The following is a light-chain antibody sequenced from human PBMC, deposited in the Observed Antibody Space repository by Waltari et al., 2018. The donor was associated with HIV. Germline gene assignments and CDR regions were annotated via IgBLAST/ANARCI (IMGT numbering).Light chain of an antibody. CDR3: SSFAGTNDVI. CDR1: SSDFGAYNY. V-gene: IGLV2-14*01. Sequence: QSALTQPASVSGSPGQSITISCTGTSSDFGAYNYVSWYQQHPGKAPKLMIYEVTNRPSGVSDRFSGSKSGNTASLTISGLQAEDEADYYCSSFAGTNDVIFGGGTKLTVL. CDR2: EVT. J-gene: IGLJ2*01.